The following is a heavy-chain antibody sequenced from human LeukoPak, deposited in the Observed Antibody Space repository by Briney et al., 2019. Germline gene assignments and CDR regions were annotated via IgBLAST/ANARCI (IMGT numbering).Heavy chain of an antibody. CDR2: ISSSSTI. J-gene: IGHJ4*02. D-gene: IGHD5-18*01. CDR1: GFSFSYYN. V-gene: IGHV3-69-1*01. Sequence: GGSLRLSCAASGFSFSYYNMNWVRQAPGKGLEWVSYISSSSTIYYADSVKGRFTISRDNAKKSLYLQMNSLRPEDTAVYYCARVAGYARFDYWGQGTLVTVSS. CDR3: ARVAGYARFDY.